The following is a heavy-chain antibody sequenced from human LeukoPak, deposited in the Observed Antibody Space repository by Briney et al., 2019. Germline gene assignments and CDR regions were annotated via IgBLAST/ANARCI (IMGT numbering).Heavy chain of an antibody. CDR3: ARGSDFGDY. V-gene: IGHV4-59*01. Sequence: SETLSLTCTVSRASISIYYCSWIRQPPRPGLEWIGYIYYSGSTNYNPSLKGRVTMSVDTSKNQFSLRLSSVTAADTAVYYCARGSDFGDYWGQGTLVTVSS. D-gene: IGHD4-17*01. CDR1: RASISIYY. J-gene: IGHJ4*02. CDR2: IYYSGST.